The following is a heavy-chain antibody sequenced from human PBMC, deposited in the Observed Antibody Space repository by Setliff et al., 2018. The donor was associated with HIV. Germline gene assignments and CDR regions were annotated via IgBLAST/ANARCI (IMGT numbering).Heavy chain of an antibody. J-gene: IGHJ4*02. V-gene: IGHV3-49*04. Sequence: GGSLRLSCTASGFTFGDYVMSWVRQAPGKGLEWVGFIRSKAYGGTTEYAASVKGRFTVSRDDSKSIAYLQMNSLKTEDTAMYYCARGKLDSSSWPYFDYWGQGTLVTVSS. CDR1: GFTFGDYV. D-gene: IGHD6-13*01. CDR3: ARGKLDSSSWPYFDY. CDR2: IRSKAYGGTT.